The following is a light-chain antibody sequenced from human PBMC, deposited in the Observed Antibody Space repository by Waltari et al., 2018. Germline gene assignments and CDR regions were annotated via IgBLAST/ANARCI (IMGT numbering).Light chain of an antibody. CDR3: SSYTRSSTGGVL. CDR1: SFDVGNDNY. J-gene: IGLJ2*01. CDR2: DVS. V-gene: IGLV2-14*03. Sequence: QSALTQPASVSGSPGQSITISCTGTSFDVGNDNYVSWYQQHPGKAPKLIIYDVSYQRPGAATRVFCSKAASTSSATIAELQAEEEADYHCSSYTRSSTGGVLFGGGTRLTVL.